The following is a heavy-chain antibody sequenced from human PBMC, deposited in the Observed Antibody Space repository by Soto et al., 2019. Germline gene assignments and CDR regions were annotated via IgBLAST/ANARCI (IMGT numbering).Heavy chain of an antibody. Sequence: SVKVSCKASGFTFTSSAMQWVRQARGQRLEWIGWIVVGSGNTNYAQKFQERVTITRDMSTSTAYMELSSLRSEDTAVYYCARTGYDILTGPFDYWGQGTLVTVS. J-gene: IGHJ4*02. D-gene: IGHD3-9*01. CDR3: ARTGYDILTGPFDY. CDR2: IVVGSGNT. V-gene: IGHV1-58*02. CDR1: GFTFTSSA.